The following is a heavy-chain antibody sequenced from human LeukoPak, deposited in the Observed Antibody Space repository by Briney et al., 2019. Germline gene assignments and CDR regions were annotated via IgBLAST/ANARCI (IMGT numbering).Heavy chain of an antibody. D-gene: IGHD2-2*01. CDR1: GYSFTTYW. CDR2: IYPGDSDT. Sequence: GESLKISCKGSGYSFTTYWIGWVRQMPGKGLDWMGIIYPGDSDTTYSPSFQGQVTISADKSISTAYLQWSSLKASDTAMYYCARPGVPGSSFSAFDIWGQGTVLTVSS. J-gene: IGHJ3*02. V-gene: IGHV5-51*01. CDR3: ARPGVPGSSFSAFDI.